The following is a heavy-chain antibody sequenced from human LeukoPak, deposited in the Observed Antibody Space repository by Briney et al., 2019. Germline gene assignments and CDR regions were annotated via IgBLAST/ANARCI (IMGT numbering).Heavy chain of an antibody. J-gene: IGHJ5*02. CDR2: IHYTGAT. CDR1: GGSITGYY. Sequence: SETLSLTCAVYGGSITGYYWSWIRQTPGRGLEWVGEIHYTGATSYNPSLKSRVTISVDTSKNQFSLKLSSVTAADTAVYYCARDIREGPYNWFDPWGQGTLVTVSS. D-gene: IGHD1-14*01. CDR3: ARDIREGPYNWFDP. V-gene: IGHV4-34*01.